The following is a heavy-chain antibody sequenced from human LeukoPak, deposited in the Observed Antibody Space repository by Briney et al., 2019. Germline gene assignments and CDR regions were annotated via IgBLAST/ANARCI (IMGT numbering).Heavy chain of an antibody. D-gene: IGHD2-15*01. J-gene: IGHJ4*02. CDR3: AREACSGNDCTSFDY. V-gene: IGHV4-34*01. CDR1: GGSFSGYY. CDR2: INHSEST. Sequence: SETLSLTCAVYGGSFSGYYWSWLRQPPGKGLEWIAEINHSESTNYNPSLESRVSISVDTSKNQFSLKLNSVTAADTAVYYCAREACSGNDCTSFDYWGRGTLVTVSS.